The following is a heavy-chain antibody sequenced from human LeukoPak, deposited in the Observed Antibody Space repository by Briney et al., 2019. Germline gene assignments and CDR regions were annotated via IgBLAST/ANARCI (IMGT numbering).Heavy chain of an antibody. D-gene: IGHD6-19*01. Sequence: ASVKVSCKASGYTFTSYYMHWVRQAPGQGPEWMGWINPNSGGTNYAQKFQGRVSMTRDTSISTAYMELSRLRSDDTAVYYCARDHGEWLVRGCSDYWGQGTLVTVSS. J-gene: IGHJ4*02. CDR2: INPNSGGT. CDR1: GYTFTSYY. CDR3: ARDHGEWLVRGCSDY. V-gene: IGHV1-2*02.